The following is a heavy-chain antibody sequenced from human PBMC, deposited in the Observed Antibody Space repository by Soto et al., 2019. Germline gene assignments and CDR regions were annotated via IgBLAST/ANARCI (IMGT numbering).Heavy chain of an antibody. J-gene: IGHJ4*02. D-gene: IGHD3-22*01. CDR2: ISGSGVST. CDR3: SKSPGMYYYDSSGYYHYDY. CDR1: GFTFSSYA. V-gene: IGHV3-23*01. Sequence: GGSLRLSCAASGFTFSSYAMSWVRQAPGKGLEWVSAISGSGVSTYYADSVKGRVTISRDNSKNTLYLQMNSLRAEDTAVYFCSKSPGMYYYDSSGYYHYDYWGQGTLVTVSS.